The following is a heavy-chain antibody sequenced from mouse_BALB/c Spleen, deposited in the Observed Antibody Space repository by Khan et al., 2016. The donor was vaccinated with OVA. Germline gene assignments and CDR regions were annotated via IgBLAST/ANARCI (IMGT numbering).Heavy chain of an antibody. J-gene: IGHJ3*01. CDR3: ARAVRWFDY. V-gene: IGHV3-6*02. CDR2: ITSGGSF. CDR1: GYSITSGYY. D-gene: IGHD2-14*01. Sequence: VQLKQSGPGLVKPSQSLSLTCSVTGYSITSGYYWNWIRQFPGNKLEWMGYITSGGSFNYNPSLKNRISIPRDTSNNQFFLKLNSVTPEVTATYYCARAVRWFDYWGQGTLVTVSA.